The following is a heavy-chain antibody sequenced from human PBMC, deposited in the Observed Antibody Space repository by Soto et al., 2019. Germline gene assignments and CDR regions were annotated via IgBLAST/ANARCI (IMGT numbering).Heavy chain of an antibody. Sequence: QVQLQQWGAGLLKPSETLSLTCAVYGGSFSGYYWSWIRQPPGKGLEWIGEINHSGSTNYNPSLKSRVTISVDTSKNQFSLKLSSVTAADTAVYYCARLRGVAARPGVIDYWGQGTLVTVSS. J-gene: IGHJ4*02. V-gene: IGHV4-34*01. CDR1: GGSFSGYY. CDR3: ARLRGVAARPGVIDY. D-gene: IGHD6-6*01. CDR2: INHSGST.